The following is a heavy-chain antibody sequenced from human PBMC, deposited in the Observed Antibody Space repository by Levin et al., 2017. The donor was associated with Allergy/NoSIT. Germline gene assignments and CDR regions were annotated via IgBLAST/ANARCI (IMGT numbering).Heavy chain of an antibody. CDR1: GFTFSSYA. CDR2: ISGSGGST. V-gene: IGHV3-23*01. CDR3: AKDHHYYDSSGYLVYGYFQH. Sequence: HPGESLKISCAASGFTFSSYAMSWVRQAPGKGLEWVSAISGSGGSTYYADSVKGRFTISRDNSKNTLYLQMNSLRAEDTAVYYCAKDHHYYDSSGYLVYGYFQHWGQGTLVTVSS. D-gene: IGHD3-22*01. J-gene: IGHJ1*01.